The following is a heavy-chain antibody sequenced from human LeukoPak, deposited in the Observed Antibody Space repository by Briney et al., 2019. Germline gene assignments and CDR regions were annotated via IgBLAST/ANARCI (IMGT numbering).Heavy chain of an antibody. D-gene: IGHD2-2*01. CDR2: IYSGGST. V-gene: IGHV3-53*01. Sequence: GGSLRLSCAASGFTVSSNYMSWVRQAPGKGLEWVSVIYSGGSTYYADSVKGRFTISRDNSKNTLYLQMNSLRAEDTAVYYCARGVVPADYFDYWGQGTLVTVSS. CDR3: ARGVVPADYFDY. CDR1: GFTVSSNY. J-gene: IGHJ4*02.